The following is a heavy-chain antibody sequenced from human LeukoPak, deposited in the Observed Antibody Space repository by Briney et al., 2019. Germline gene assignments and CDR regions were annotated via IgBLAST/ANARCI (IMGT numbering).Heavy chain of an antibody. Sequence: PGGSLRLSCAASGFTFSHYGMHWVRQAPRKGLEWVAVIWYDGSNENYADSVKGRFTISRDNPKNTLYLQMTSLRVEDTALYFCARDRAVPGTGEEYIDYWGQGSLVTVSS. CDR3: ARDRAVPGTGEEYIDY. D-gene: IGHD6-19*01. J-gene: IGHJ4*02. CDR1: GFTFSHYG. V-gene: IGHV3-33*01. CDR2: IWYDGSNE.